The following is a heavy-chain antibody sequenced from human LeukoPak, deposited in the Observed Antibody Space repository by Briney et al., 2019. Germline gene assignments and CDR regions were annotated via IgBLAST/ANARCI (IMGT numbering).Heavy chain of an antibody. Sequence: GGSLRLSCAASGFTFSSYWMDWVRQAPGKGLEWVANIKQDGSEKFYVDSVKGRFTISRDNAKNSLYLQMNSLRDEDTAVYYCARDLTAVAFDYWGQGTLVTVSS. D-gene: IGHD6-19*01. CDR2: IKQDGSEK. CDR3: ARDLTAVAFDY. J-gene: IGHJ4*02. CDR1: GFTFSSYW. V-gene: IGHV3-7*01.